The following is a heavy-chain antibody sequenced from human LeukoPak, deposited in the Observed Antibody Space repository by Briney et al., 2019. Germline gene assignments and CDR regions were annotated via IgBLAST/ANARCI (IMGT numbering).Heavy chain of an antibody. CDR2: ISWNSVRI. Sequence: GGSLRLSCAASGFTFDDYAMHWVRQAPGKGLEWVSGISWNSVRIGYADSVKGRFTISRDNAKNSLYLQMNSLRAEDMALYYCAKDKASKNYYYYYYMDVWGKGTTVTVSS. CDR3: AKDKASKNYYYYYYMDV. CDR1: GFTFDDYA. D-gene: IGHD4-11*01. J-gene: IGHJ6*03. V-gene: IGHV3-9*03.